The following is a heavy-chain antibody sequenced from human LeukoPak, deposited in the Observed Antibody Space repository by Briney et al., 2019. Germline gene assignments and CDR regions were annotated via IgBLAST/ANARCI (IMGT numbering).Heavy chain of an antibody. V-gene: IGHV4-30-4*01. CDR3: ARAPRGYSYGLYFDY. D-gene: IGHD5-18*01. Sequence: PSQTLSLTCTVSGGSISSGDYYWSWIRQPPGTGLEWIGYIYYSGSTYYNPSLKSRVTISVDTSKNQFSLKLSSVTAADTAVYYCARAPRGYSYGLYFDYWGQGTLVTVSS. J-gene: IGHJ4*02. CDR2: IYYSGST. CDR1: GGSISSGDYY.